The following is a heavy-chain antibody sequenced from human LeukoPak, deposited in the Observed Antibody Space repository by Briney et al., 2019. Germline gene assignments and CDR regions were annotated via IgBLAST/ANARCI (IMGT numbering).Heavy chain of an antibody. CDR2: INPSGGST. Sequence: ASVKVSCKASGYTFTGYYMHWVRQAPGQGLEWMGIINPSGGSTSYAQKFQGRVTMTRDMSTSTVYMELSSLRSEDTAVYYCARPSTVTYDAFDIWGQGTMVTVSS. CDR3: ARPSTVTYDAFDI. V-gene: IGHV1-46*01. D-gene: IGHD4-11*01. CDR1: GYTFTGYY. J-gene: IGHJ3*02.